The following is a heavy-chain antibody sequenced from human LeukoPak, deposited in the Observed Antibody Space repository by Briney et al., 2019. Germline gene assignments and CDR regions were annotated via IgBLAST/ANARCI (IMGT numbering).Heavy chain of an antibody. CDR3: ATSGGQNDNTDFRGGYYFDS. D-gene: IGHD3-16*01. Sequence: ASVKVSCKASGYTFTSYGIIWVRQAPGQGLEWMGWINTNTGNPTYVQGFTGRFVFSLDTSVRTAYLQISSLKAEDTAVYYCATSGGQNDNTDFRGGYYFDSWGQGTLVTVSS. CDR2: INTNTGNP. CDR1: GYTFTSYG. J-gene: IGHJ4*02. V-gene: IGHV7-4-1*02.